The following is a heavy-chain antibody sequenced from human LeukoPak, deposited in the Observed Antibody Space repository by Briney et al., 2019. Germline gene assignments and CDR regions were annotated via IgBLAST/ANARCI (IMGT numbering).Heavy chain of an antibody. CDR2: INSDGRST. V-gene: IGHV3-74*01. J-gene: IGHJ4*02. Sequence: PGGSLRLSCAASGFTFSRYWMHWVRQAPGKGLVWVSRINSDGRSTNYADSVKGRFTIPRDNAKNTLYLQMNSLRAEDTAVYYCARDPDSSGWSSIEYWGQGTLVTVSS. D-gene: IGHD6-19*01. CDR1: GFTFSRYW. CDR3: ARDPDSSGWSSIEY.